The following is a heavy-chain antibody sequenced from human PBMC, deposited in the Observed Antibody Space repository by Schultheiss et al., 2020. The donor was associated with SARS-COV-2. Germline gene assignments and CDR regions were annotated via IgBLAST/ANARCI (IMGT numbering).Heavy chain of an antibody. CDR3: ASEYGDYGFDY. V-gene: IGHV3-33*08. J-gene: IGHJ4*02. CDR1: GFTFRSYG. D-gene: IGHD4-17*01. CDR2: IYYDGSNK. Sequence: GGSLRLSCAASGFTFRSYGMHWVRQAPGKGLEWVADIYYDGSNKYYADSVKGRFTVSRDNSKNTLYLQMNSLRAEDTAVYYCASEYGDYGFDYWGQGTLVTVSS.